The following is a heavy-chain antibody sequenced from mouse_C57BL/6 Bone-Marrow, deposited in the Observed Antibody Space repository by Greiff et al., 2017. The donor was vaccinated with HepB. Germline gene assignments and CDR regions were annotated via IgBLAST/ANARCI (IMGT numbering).Heavy chain of an antibody. Sequence: EVQGVESGGGLVQPGGSLKLSCAASGFTFSDYYMYWVRQTPEKRLEWVAYISNGGGSTYYPDNLKGRFTISRDNAKNTHYLQMSRLKSEDTAMYYYAGHGFITTVVATDYDAMDYWGQGTAVTVSA. J-gene: IGHJ4*01. CDR1: GFTFSDYY. CDR3: AGHGFITTVVATDYDAMDY. CDR2: ISNGGGST. V-gene: IGHV5-12*01. D-gene: IGHD1-1*01.